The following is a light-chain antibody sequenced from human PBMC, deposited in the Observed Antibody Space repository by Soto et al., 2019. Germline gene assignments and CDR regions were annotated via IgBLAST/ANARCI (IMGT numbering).Light chain of an antibody. Sequence: QSVLTQPPSASGTPGQRVTISCSGSSSNIGSNTVNWYQQLPGTAPKLLMYSNNLRPSGVPDRFSGSKSGTSASLAISGLQSEDEADYYCAAWDDSLNGHVVFGGGTNLTVL. CDR1: SSNIGSNT. CDR3: AAWDDSLNGHVV. V-gene: IGLV1-44*01. J-gene: IGLJ2*01. CDR2: SNN.